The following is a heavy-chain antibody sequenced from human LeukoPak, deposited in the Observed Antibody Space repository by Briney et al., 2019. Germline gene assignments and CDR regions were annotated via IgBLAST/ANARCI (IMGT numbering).Heavy chain of an antibody. CDR1: GFTFDDYA. J-gene: IGHJ4*02. Sequence: GGSLRLSCAASGFTFDDYAMHWVRHAPGKGLEWVSGISWNSGSIGYADSVKGRFTISRDNAKNSLYLQMNSLRAEDTALYYCAKDFSPRIAAAGIGAKWGQGTLVTVSS. CDR2: ISWNSGSI. V-gene: IGHV3-9*01. CDR3: AKDFSPRIAAAGIGAK. D-gene: IGHD6-13*01.